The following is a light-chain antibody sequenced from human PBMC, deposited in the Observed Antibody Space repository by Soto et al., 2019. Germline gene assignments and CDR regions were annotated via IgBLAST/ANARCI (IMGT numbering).Light chain of an antibody. CDR3: SSYTSSSTLRI. J-gene: IGLJ1*01. V-gene: IGLV2-14*01. CDR2: DVS. CDR1: SSDVGGYNY. Sequence: QSVLPQPASVSGSPGQSITISCTGTSSDVGGYNYVSWYQQHPGKAPKLMIYDVSNRPSGVSNRFSGSKSGNTASLTISGLQAEDEADYYCSSYTSSSTLRIFGTGTKLTVL.